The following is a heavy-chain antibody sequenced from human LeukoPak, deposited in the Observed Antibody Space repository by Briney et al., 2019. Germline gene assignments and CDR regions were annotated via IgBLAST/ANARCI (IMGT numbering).Heavy chain of an antibody. J-gene: IGHJ4*02. CDR2: INHTGST. D-gene: IGHD4-17*01. CDR3: ARGQDYGDYFDY. CDR1: GESFSGYY. V-gene: IGHV4-34*01. Sequence: PSETLSLTCAVYGESFSGYYWSWIRQPPGKGLEWIGEINHTGSTNYNPSLKSRVTISLDTSRNQFSLKLSSVTAADTAVYYCARGQDYGDYFDYWGQGTLVTVSS.